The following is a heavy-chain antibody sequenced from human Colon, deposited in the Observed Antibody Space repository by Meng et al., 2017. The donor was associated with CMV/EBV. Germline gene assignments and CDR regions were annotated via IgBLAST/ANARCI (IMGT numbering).Heavy chain of an antibody. CDR1: GFTFRHYA. J-gene: IGHJ4*02. V-gene: IGHV3-23*03. CDR2: VYGSGIST. D-gene: IGHD2-2*01. Sequence: CAASGFTFRHYAMAWVRQAPGKGLEWISVVYGSGISTYHADSVKGRFTISRDNSKNTMYLQMNSLRVEDTAVYYCAKDSREYQYSFDSWGQGTLVTVSS. CDR3: AKDSREYQYSFDS.